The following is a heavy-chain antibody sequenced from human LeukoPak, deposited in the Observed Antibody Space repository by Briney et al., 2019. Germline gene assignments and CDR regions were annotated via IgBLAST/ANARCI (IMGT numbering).Heavy chain of an antibody. J-gene: IGHJ6*03. CDR2: IYTSGST. Sequence: SETLSLTCTVSGGSISSYYWSWIRQPAGKGLEWIGRIYTSGSTNYNPSLKSRVTMSVDTSKNQSSLKLSSVTAADTAVYYSARVGYDILTGYYSAYYYYYMDVWGKGTTVTVSS. CDR3: ARVGYDILTGYYSAYYYYYMDV. D-gene: IGHD3-9*01. CDR1: GGSISSYY. V-gene: IGHV4-4*07.